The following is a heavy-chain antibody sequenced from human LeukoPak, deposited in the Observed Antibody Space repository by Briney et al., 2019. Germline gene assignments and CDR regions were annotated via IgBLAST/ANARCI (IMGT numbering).Heavy chain of an antibody. D-gene: IGHD1-26*01. CDR1: GGSISSGGYY. CDR3: ARDSGSYRGGFDY. V-gene: IGHV4-30-2*01. Sequence: SQTLSLTCTVSGGSISSGGYYWSWIRQPPGKGLEWIGYIYHSGSTYYNPSLKSRVTISVDRSKNQFSLKLSSVTAADTAVYYCARDSGSYRGGFDYWGQGTLVTVSS. J-gene: IGHJ4*02. CDR2: IYHSGST.